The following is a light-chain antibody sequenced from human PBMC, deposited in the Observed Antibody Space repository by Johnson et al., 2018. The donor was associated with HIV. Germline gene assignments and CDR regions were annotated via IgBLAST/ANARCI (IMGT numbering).Light chain of an antibody. CDR1: SSNIGNNY. V-gene: IGLV1-51*01. Sequence: QSVLTQPPSVSAAPGQKVTISCSGSSSNIGNNYVSWYQQLPGTAPKLLIYDNNKRPSGIPDRFSGFKSGTSATLGITGLQTGDEVDYYCGTWDTSLSAFVFGTGTKVTGL. J-gene: IGLJ1*01. CDR3: GTWDTSLSAFV. CDR2: DNN.